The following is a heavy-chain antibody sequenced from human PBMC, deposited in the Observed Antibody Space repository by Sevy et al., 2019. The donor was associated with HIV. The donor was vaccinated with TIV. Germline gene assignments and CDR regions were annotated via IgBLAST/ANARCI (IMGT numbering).Heavy chain of an antibody. V-gene: IGHV3-30*02. CDR2: IQYDGSNK. D-gene: IGHD2-21*01. Sequence: GGSLRLSCAASGFSYNSYGMHWVRQAPGKGLEWVAYIQYDGSNKDYADSVKGRFTISRDNSKNTLDLQMNSLRVEDTAVYYCVKEGGGEWGDHWGQGTLVTVSS. CDR1: GFSYNSYG. J-gene: IGHJ4*02. CDR3: VKEGGGEWGDH.